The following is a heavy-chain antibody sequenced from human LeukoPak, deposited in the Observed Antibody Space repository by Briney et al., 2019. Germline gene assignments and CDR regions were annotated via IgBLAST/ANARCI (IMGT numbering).Heavy chain of an antibody. D-gene: IGHD6-6*01. J-gene: IGHJ4*02. CDR3: ARIGYSSSSFDY. V-gene: IGHV3-30*02. CDR1: GFTFSSYG. Sequence: GGSLRLSCAASGFTFSSYGMHWVRQAPGKGLEWVAFIRYDGSNKYYVDSVKGRFTISRDNSKNTLYLQMSSLRPEDTAVYYCARIGYSSSSFDYWGQGTLVTVSS. CDR2: IRYDGSNK.